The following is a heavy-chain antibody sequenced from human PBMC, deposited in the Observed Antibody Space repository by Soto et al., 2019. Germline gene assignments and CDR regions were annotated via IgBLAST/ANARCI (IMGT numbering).Heavy chain of an antibody. CDR3: ARDLGIAAAGLDY. Sequence: ASVKVSCKASGYTFTGYYMHWVRQAPGQGLEWMGWINPNSGGTNYAQKFQGWVTMTRDTSISTAYMELSRLRSDDTAVYYCARDLGIAAAGLDYWGQGTLVTVYS. V-gene: IGHV1-2*04. D-gene: IGHD6-13*01. CDR1: GYTFTGYY. CDR2: INPNSGGT. J-gene: IGHJ4*02.